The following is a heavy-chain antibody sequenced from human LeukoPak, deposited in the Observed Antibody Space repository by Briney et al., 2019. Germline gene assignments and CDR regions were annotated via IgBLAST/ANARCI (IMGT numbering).Heavy chain of an antibody. CDR2: IKQDGSEK. CDR1: GFTFSSYY. D-gene: IGHD5-18*01. Sequence: GGSLRFSCAASGFTFSSYYMSWVRQAPRKGLEWVANIKQDGSEKYYVDSVKGRFTISRDNSKNTLYLQMNSLRAEDTAVYYCASFPRGYNYAYVDYWGQGTLVTVSS. V-gene: IGHV3-7*01. CDR3: ASFPRGYNYAYVDY. J-gene: IGHJ4*02.